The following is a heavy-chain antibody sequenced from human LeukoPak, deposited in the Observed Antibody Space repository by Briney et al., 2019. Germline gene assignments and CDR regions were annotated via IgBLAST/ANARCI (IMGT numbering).Heavy chain of an antibody. Sequence: ASVKVSCKASGGTLRSYAISWVRQAPGQGLEWMGGIIPIFGTANYAQKFQGRVTITADKSTSTAYMELSSLRSEDTAVYYCARPTYYYDKRAAFDIWGQGTMVTVSS. CDR2: IIPIFGTA. V-gene: IGHV1-69*06. CDR1: GGTLRSYA. D-gene: IGHD3-22*01. CDR3: ARPTYYYDKRAAFDI. J-gene: IGHJ3*02.